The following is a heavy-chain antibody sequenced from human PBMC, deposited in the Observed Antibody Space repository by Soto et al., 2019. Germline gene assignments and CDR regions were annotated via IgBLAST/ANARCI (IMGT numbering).Heavy chain of an antibody. D-gene: IGHD2-21*02. CDR3: ASRIVVTVIRYYFDY. CDR2: IIPIFGTA. Sequence: GASVKVSCKASGGTFSSYAISWERQAPGQGLEWMGGIIPIFGTANYAQKFQGRVTITADESTSTAYMELSSLRSEDTAVYYCASRIVVTVIRYYFDYWGQGTLVTVSS. J-gene: IGHJ4*02. CDR1: GGTFSSYA. V-gene: IGHV1-69*13.